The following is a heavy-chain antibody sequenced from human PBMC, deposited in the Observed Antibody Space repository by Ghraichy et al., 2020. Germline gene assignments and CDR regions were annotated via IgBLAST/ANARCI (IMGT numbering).Heavy chain of an antibody. Sequence: SETLSLTCTVSGDSTSNTHFYWGWVRQPPGKGLEWIGSIFYSGSTYYNPSLKTRVTVSVDTSKNQFSLKLSSVTAADTAVYYCARHWIAPSSDWPYYFDYWGQGTLVTVSS. V-gene: IGHV4-39*01. CDR2: IFYSGST. J-gene: IGHJ4*02. CDR1: GDSTSNTHFY. D-gene: IGHD6-25*01. CDR3: ARHWIAPSSDWPYYFDY.